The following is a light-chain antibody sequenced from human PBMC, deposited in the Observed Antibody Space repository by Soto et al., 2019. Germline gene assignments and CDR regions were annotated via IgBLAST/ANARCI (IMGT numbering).Light chain of an antibody. CDR2: GAS. CDR3: QQYGSFALT. CDR1: QSVSNKY. J-gene: IGKJ4*01. V-gene: IGKV3-20*01. Sequence: EIVLTQSPGTLSSSPGERATLSCTASQSVSNKYLAWYQQKPGQAPRVLIYGASSRATGIPDRFSGSGSGTDFTLTINRLGPEDFAVYYCQQYGSFALTFGGGTKVDIK.